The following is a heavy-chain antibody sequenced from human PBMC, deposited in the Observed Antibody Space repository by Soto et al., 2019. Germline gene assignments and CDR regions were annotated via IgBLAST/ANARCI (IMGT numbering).Heavy chain of an antibody. CDR2: ISGYNGKT. J-gene: IGHJ4*02. CDR1: CYTFTIFG. CDR3: ARVQVERFIVVVPQGDS. V-gene: IGHV1-18*01. D-gene: IGHD2-2*01. Sequence: ASVKVSFKASCYTFTIFGISLLLHAPGQGLEWMGWISGYNGKTNYAQKLQGRVTMTTDTSTSTAYMELRSLTSDDTAVYYCARVQVERFIVVVPQGDSWGQGTPVTVSS.